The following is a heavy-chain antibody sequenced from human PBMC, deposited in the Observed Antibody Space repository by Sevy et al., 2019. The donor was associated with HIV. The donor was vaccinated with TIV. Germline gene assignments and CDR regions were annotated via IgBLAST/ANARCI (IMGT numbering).Heavy chain of an antibody. CDR3: ASGKLWFCGTTRSRGEVEYFQH. V-gene: IGHV3-48*02. Sequence: GGSLRLSCAASGFTFSSYSMNWVRRAPGKGLEWVSYIGSSGTNIYYGDSVKGRFTISRDNAKNSLYLQMNSLRDEDTATYYCASGKLWFCGTTRSRGEVEYFQHWGQGTLVTVSS. D-gene: IGHD3-10*01. J-gene: IGHJ1*01. CDR2: IGSSGTNI. CDR1: GFTFSSYS.